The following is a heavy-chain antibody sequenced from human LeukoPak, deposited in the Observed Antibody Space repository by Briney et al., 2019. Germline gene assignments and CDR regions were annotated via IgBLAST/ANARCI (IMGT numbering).Heavy chain of an antibody. CDR3: AKSFGAAADDY. Sequence: PGGSLRLSCVASGFTFTSYWMHWVRQAPGKGLVWVSRINSDGSSTNYADSVKGRFTISRDNSKNTLYLQMNGLRAEDTAVYYCAKSFGAAADDYWGQGTLVTVSS. J-gene: IGHJ4*02. D-gene: IGHD6-13*01. CDR1: GFTFTSYW. V-gene: IGHV3-74*01. CDR2: INSDGSST.